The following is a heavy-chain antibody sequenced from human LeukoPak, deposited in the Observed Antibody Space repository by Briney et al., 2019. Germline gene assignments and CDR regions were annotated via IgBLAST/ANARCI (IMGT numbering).Heavy chain of an antibody. V-gene: IGHV1-69*13. CDR1: GGTFSSYA. J-gene: IGHJ4*02. Sequence: ASVKVSCKASGGTFSSYAISRVRQAPGQGLELMGGIIPIFGTANYAQKFQGRVTITADESTSTAYMELSSLRSEDTAVYYCASRASDTAMVVDYWGQGTLVTVSS. CDR3: ASRASDTAMVVDY. D-gene: IGHD5-18*01. CDR2: IIPIFGTA.